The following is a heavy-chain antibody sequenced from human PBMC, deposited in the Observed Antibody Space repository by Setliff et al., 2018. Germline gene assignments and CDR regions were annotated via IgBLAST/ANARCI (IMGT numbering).Heavy chain of an antibody. Sequence: PSETLSLTCSVSGASINRDYWNWIRQPPGKGLEWIGYIHYSGSTNYNPSLKSRVTISFNTSKNQFSLKLSSVTAADTAVYYCARHFRSSKVQFLEYLTDYYFDSWGQGTLVTVSS. CDR1: GASINRDY. V-gene: IGHV4-59*01. CDR3: ARHFRSSKVQFLEYLTDYYFDS. CDR2: IHYSGST. J-gene: IGHJ4*02. D-gene: IGHD3-3*01.